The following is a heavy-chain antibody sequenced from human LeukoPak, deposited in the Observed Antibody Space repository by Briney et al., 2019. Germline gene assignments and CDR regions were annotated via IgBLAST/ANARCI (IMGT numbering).Heavy chain of an antibody. CDR3: AREDSLIRYSYYYYMDV. J-gene: IGHJ6*03. Sequence: GRSLRLSCAASGFTFSSYAMHWVRQAPGKGLEWVAVISYDGSNKYYADSVKGRFTISRDNSKNTLYLQMNSLRAEDTAVYYCAREDSLIRYSYYYYMDVWGKGTTVTVS. CDR1: GFTFSSYA. D-gene: IGHD2-21*01. CDR2: ISYDGSNK. V-gene: IGHV3-30-3*01.